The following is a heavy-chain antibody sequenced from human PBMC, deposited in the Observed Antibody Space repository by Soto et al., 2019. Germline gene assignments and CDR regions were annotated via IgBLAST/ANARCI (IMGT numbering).Heavy chain of an antibody. Sequence: GGSLRLSCAASGFTFSSYSMNWVRQAPGKGLEWVSYISSSSSTIYYADSVKGRFTISRDNAKNSLYLQMNSLRAEETAVYYCARIGEIVVVPAARLNNWFDPWGQGTLVTVSS. V-gene: IGHV3-48*01. J-gene: IGHJ5*02. CDR1: GFTFSSYS. CDR2: ISSSSSTI. D-gene: IGHD2-2*01. CDR3: ARIGEIVVVPAARLNNWFDP.